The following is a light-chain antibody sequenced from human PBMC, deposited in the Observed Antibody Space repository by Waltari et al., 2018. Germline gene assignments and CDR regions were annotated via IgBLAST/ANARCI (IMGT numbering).Light chain of an antibody. J-gene: IGLJ2*01. CDR1: NNDIGSHNL. CDR3: CSYAGTPRVV. CDR2: EVN. Sequence: QSALTQPASVSGSPGQSITISSTGTNNDIGSHNLVSWYQQHPGKAPKFIIFEVNKRPSGVSNRFSGSKSGNTASLTVSGLHPEDEADYYCCSYAGTPRVVFGGGTKLTVL. V-gene: IGLV2-23*02.